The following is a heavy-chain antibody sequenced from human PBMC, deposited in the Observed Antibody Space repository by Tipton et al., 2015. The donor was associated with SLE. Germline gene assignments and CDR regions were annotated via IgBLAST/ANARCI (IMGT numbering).Heavy chain of an antibody. Sequence: SLRLSCTASGVTVSSYAMHWVRQAPGKGLEWVAVISYDGSNKYYADSVKGRFTISRDNSKNTLYLQMNSLRAEDTAVYYCARDLVLPYYGMDVWGQGTTVTVSS. CDR1: GVTVSSYA. CDR3: ARDLVLPYYGMDV. V-gene: IGHV3-30*04. J-gene: IGHJ6*02. CDR2: ISYDGSNK.